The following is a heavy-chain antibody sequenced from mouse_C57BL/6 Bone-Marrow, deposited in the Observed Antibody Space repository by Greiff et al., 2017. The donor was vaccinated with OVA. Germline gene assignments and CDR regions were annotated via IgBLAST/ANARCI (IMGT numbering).Heavy chain of an antibody. J-gene: IGHJ1*03. CDR3: APIVTTSYWYFDV. Sequence: DVMLVESGGGLVQPGGSLKLSCAASGFTFSDYYMYWVRQTPEKRLEWVAYISNGGGSTYYPDTVKGRFTISRDNAKNTLYLQLSRLKSEDTAMYYCAPIVTTSYWYFDVWGTGTTVTVSS. D-gene: IGHD2-5*01. CDR2: ISNGGGST. CDR1: GFTFSDYY. V-gene: IGHV5-12*01.